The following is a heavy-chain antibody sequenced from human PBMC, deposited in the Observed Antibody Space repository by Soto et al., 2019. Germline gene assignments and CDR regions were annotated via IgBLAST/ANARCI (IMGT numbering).Heavy chain of an antibody. Sequence: EVQLVESGGGLVQPGGSLRLSCAASGFTFSTSWMHWVRQAPGKGLVWVSRIESDGRGTTYADSVKGRFTISRDNAKNTLYLQMNNLRAEDTAVYYRARDSMKGRFDPWGQGTLVTVSS. D-gene: IGHD2-8*01. J-gene: IGHJ5*02. CDR3: ARDSMKGRFDP. CDR1: GFTFSTSW. V-gene: IGHV3-74*01. CDR2: IESDGRGT.